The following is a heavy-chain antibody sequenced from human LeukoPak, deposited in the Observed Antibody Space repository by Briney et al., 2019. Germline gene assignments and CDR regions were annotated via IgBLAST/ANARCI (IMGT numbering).Heavy chain of an antibody. CDR1: GYTFTGYY. CDR3: ARVGYDSSGYGVAFDI. D-gene: IGHD3-22*01. V-gene: IGHV1-2*02. Sequence: ASVKVSCKASGYTFTGYYMHWVRQAPGQGLEWMGWINPNSGGTNYAQKFQGRVTMTRDTSISTAYMELSRLRSDDTAAYYCARVGYDSSGYGVAFDIWGQGTMVTVSS. J-gene: IGHJ3*02. CDR2: INPNSGGT.